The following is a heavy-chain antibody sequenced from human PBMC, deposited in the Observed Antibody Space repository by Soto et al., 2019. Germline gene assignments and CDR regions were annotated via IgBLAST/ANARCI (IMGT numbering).Heavy chain of an antibody. CDR1: GFTFSTYW. V-gene: IGHV3-7*01. Sequence: PGGSLRLSCAASGFTFSTYWMDWVRQTPGKGLEWVANINQDGSEKNYVDSVKGRFTISRDNAGNSLYLQMRSLTAEDSALYYCSRSLNSWGQGTLVTVSS. J-gene: IGHJ4*02. CDR2: INQDGSEK. CDR3: SRSLNS.